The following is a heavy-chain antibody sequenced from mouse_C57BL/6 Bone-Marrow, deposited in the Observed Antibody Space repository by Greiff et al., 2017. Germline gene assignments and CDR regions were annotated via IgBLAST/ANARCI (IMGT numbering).Heavy chain of an antibody. Sequence: QVQLQQPGAELVKPGASVKLSCKASGYTFTSYWMQWVKQRPGQGLEWIGEIDPSDSYTNYNQKFKGKATLTVDTSSSTAYMQLSRLTSEDSAVYDCARYGRRYFDVGGTGTTVTVTS. CDR2: IDPSDSYT. CDR1: GYTFTSYW. D-gene: IGHD2-1*01. V-gene: IGHV1-50*01. CDR3: ARYGRRYFDV. J-gene: IGHJ1*03.